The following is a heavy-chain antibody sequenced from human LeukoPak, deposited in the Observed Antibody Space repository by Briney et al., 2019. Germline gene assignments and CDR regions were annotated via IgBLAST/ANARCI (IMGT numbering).Heavy chain of an antibody. Sequence: GGSLRLSCAASGFTFSDYYVSWIRQAPGKGLEWVSYISSSGSTIYYADSVKGRFTISRDNAKNSLYLQMNSLRAEDTAVYYCAREPTGEITRDLDYWGQGTLVTVSS. D-gene: IGHD3-16*01. CDR2: ISSSGSTI. J-gene: IGHJ4*02. V-gene: IGHV3-11*01. CDR1: GFTFSDYY. CDR3: AREPTGEITRDLDY.